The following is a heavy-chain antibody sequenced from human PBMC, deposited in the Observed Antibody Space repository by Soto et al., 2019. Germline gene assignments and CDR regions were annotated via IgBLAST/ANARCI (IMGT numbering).Heavy chain of an antibody. Sequence: QVQLQESGPGLVKPSETLSLTCTVSGGSISSYYWTWIRQLPGKGLEWIGYMYYSGSTNYNPSLKSRVNISVDTSKNPFSLKLSSVTAADTAVYYCARLGYCSGGSSYPEYNWFDPWGQGTLVTVSS. CDR2: MYYSGST. D-gene: IGHD2-15*01. J-gene: IGHJ5*02. CDR1: GGSISSYY. CDR3: ARLGYCSGGSSYPEYNWFDP. V-gene: IGHV4-59*01.